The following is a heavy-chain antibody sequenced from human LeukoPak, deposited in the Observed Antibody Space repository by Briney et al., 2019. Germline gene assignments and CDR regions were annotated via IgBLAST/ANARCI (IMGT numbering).Heavy chain of an antibody. CDR2: INHSGST. Sequence: SETLSLTCAVYGGSFSGYYWSWIRQPPGKGLEWIGEINHSGSTNYNPSLKSRVTISVDTSKNQFSLKLSSVTAADTAVYYCARGGLLWFGEFTNWFDPWGQGTLVTVSS. V-gene: IGHV4-34*01. CDR1: GGSFSGYY. J-gene: IGHJ5*02. D-gene: IGHD3-10*01. CDR3: ARGGLLWFGEFTNWFDP.